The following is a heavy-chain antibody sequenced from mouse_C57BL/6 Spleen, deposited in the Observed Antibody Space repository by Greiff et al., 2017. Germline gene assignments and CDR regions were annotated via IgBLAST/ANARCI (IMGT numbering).Heavy chain of an antibody. CDR2: IHPNSGST. V-gene: IGHV1-64*01. CDR3: AREEDYDAWFAY. J-gene: IGHJ3*01. CDR1: GYTFTSYW. Sequence: QVQLKQPGAELVKPGASVKLSCKASGYTFTSYWMHWVKQRPGQGLEWIGMIHPNSGSTNYNEKFKSKATLTVDKSSSTAYMQLSSLTSEDSAVYYCAREEDYDAWFAYWGQGTLVTVSA. D-gene: IGHD2-4*01.